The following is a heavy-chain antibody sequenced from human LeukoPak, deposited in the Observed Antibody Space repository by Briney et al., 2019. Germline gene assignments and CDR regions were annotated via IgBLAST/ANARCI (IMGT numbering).Heavy chain of an antibody. V-gene: IGHV1-2*02. CDR1: GYTFTGYY. CDR2: INPNSGDT. J-gene: IGHJ4*02. D-gene: IGHD1-26*01. Sequence: VASVKVSCKPSGYTFTGYYMHWVRQVPGQGPEWMGWINPNSGDTNYAQKFQGRVTMTRDTSISTAYMELSRLRSDDTAVYYCARDLGGSYERHHWGQGTLVTVSS. CDR3: ARDLGGSYERHH.